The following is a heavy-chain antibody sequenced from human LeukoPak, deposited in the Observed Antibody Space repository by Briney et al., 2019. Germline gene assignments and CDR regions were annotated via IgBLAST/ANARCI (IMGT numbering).Heavy chain of an antibody. V-gene: IGHV3-74*01. CDR2: IASDGSST. D-gene: IGHD4-23*01. J-gene: IGHJ4*02. Sequence: SGGSLRLSCAASGFIFSSYWMHWVRQAPGKGLVWVSRIASDGSSTTYADSVKGRFSISRDNAKNTLYLQMNSLRVEDTAVYYCARGRPHGNDYWGQGTLITVSS. CDR3: ARGRPHGNDY. CDR1: GFIFSSYW.